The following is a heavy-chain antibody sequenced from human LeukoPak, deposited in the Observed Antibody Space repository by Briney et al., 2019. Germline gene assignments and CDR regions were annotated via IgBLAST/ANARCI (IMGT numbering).Heavy chain of an antibody. J-gene: IGHJ2*01. Sequence: PSETLSLTCTVSGRSLSSYYWSWIRQPPGKGLEWVGYNYYSGSNKYKPSLKSRVTISVDASKNQFSLKLSSVTAADAAVYYCARVSPRWFAGDLWGRGTLVTVSS. CDR1: GRSLSSYY. D-gene: IGHD3-10*01. V-gene: IGHV4-59*01. CDR2: NYYSGSN. CDR3: ARVSPRWFAGDL.